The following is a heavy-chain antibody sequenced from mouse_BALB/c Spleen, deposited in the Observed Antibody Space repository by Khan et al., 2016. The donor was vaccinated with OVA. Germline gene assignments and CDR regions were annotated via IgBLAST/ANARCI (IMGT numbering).Heavy chain of an antibody. Sequence: VELVESGGDLVKPGGSLKLSCAASGFTFSTYGMSWVRQTPDKSLEWVATVSTGGGYTYYPDSVKGRFTISRDNANNTLYLQLSGLTSEDTAMFSCTRRAYYDYSKGFAYWGQGTLVTVSA. CDR1: GFTFSTYG. V-gene: IGHV5-6*01. CDR2: VSTGGGYT. CDR3: TRRAYYDYSKGFAY. D-gene: IGHD2-5*01. J-gene: IGHJ3*01.